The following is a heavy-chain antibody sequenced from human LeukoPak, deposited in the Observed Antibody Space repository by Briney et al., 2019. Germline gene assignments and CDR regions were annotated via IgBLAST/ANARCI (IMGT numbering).Heavy chain of an antibody. V-gene: IGHV3-23*01. CDR1: AFTFSNYV. D-gene: IGHD3-22*01. CDR3: ERDVLGGWGDSSGYYYGYFDY. Sequence: GGSLRLSCAASAFTFSNYVMSWVRQAPGKGLEWVSNISASGDSTFYADSVKGRFSISRDNSRNTLYLQMNSLRAEDTALSYDERDVLGGWGDSSGYYYGYFDYWGQGTLVTVSS. J-gene: IGHJ4*02. CDR2: ISASGDST.